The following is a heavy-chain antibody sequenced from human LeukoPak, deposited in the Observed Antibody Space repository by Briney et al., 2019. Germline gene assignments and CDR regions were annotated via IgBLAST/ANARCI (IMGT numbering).Heavy chain of an antibody. CDR3: ARGGSGSYLRTSPTDNWFDP. CDR1: GYTFTGYY. J-gene: IGHJ5*02. V-gene: IGHV1-2*04. CDR2: INPNSGGT. Sequence: ASVKVSCKASGYTFTGYYMHWVRQAPGQGLEWMGWINPNSGGTNYAQKFQGWVTMTRDTSISTAYMELSRLRSDDTAVYYCARGGSGSYLRTSPTDNWFDPWGQGTLVTVSS. D-gene: IGHD1-26*01.